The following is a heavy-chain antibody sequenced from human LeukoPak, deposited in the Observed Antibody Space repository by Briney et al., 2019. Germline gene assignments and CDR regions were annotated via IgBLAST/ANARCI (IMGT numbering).Heavy chain of an antibody. D-gene: IGHD5-24*01. CDR3: AKDLALKGWHYYYGMDV. J-gene: IGHJ6*02. CDR1: EFTFSTYA. CDR2: ISGDGGSI. Sequence: DPGGSLRLSCAASEFTFSTYAMHWVRQAPGKGLEWVSLISGDGGSIYYADSVKGRFTISRDNNKNSLYLQMNTLRTEDTALYYCAKDLALKGWHYYYGMDVWGQGTTVTVSS. V-gene: IGHV3-43*02.